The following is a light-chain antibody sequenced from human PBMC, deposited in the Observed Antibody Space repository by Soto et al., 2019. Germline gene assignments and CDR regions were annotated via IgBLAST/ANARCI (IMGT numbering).Light chain of an antibody. V-gene: IGLV1-51*01. Sequence: QSVLTQPPSVSAAPGQWVTISCSGSGSNVGHNYVSWYQQFLGTAPRLLIYENNKRPSGIPDRFSGSKSGTSATLDIAGLQTGDEADYYCGTWDNSLSDMLFGGGTKLTVL. CDR1: GSNVGHNY. J-gene: IGLJ3*02. CDR3: GTWDNSLSDML. CDR2: ENN.